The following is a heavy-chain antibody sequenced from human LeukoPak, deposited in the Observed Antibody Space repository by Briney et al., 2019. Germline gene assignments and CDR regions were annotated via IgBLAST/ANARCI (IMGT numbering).Heavy chain of an antibody. CDR2: IYYSGNT. Sequence: SETLSLTCTVSGGSISNYYWSWIRQPPGKGLEWIGYIYYSGNTNYNPSLKSRVTISVDTSKNQFSLKLSSVTAADTAVYYCAREKIALQYFYYGMDVWGQGTTVTVPS. J-gene: IGHJ6*02. D-gene: IGHD3-22*01. CDR3: AREKIALQYFYYGMDV. V-gene: IGHV4-59*12. CDR1: GGSISNYY.